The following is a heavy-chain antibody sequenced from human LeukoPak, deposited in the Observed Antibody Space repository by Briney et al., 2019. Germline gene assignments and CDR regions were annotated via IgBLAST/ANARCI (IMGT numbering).Heavy chain of an antibody. J-gene: IGHJ6*02. V-gene: IGHV3-23*01. D-gene: IGHD3-16*01. CDR2: IRGSGGTS. CDR3: ANSPPYGV. CDR1: GFTFGSYW. Sequence: GGSLRLSCSGSGFTFGSYWMTWVRQSPGKGLEWVSTIRGSGGTSNYADSVKGRFTISRDNSKNTLYLQMNSLRAEDTAVYYCANSPPYGVWGQGTTVTVSS.